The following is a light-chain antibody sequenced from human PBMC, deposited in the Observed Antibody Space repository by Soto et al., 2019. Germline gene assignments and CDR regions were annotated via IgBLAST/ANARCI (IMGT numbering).Light chain of an antibody. J-gene: IGKJ1*01. V-gene: IGKV1-5*01. CDR3: QHYNSYSEA. CDR2: DAS. CDR1: QSISNR. Sequence: DIQMTQSPSTLCASVEDRVTITFRASQSISNRLAWYHQKPGKTPNLLIYDASNLGSGVPSRFSGSGSGTEFTLTISSLQPDDFATYYCQHYNSYSEAFGQGTKVDIK.